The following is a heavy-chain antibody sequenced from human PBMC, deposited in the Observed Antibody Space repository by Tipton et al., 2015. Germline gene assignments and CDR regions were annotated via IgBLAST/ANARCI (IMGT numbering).Heavy chain of an antibody. CDR2: FYFTGST. Sequence: TLSLTCTVSGGSISSYSWSWIRQAPGKGLEWIGDFYFTGSTKYNPSLKSRVTMSADTSKNQFSLKLPSVTAADTAVYFCATSYAANPSGFWFWGQGTLVTVSS. CDR3: ATSYAANPSGFWF. J-gene: IGHJ4*02. CDR1: GGSISSYS. V-gene: IGHV4-59*01. D-gene: IGHD2-15*01.